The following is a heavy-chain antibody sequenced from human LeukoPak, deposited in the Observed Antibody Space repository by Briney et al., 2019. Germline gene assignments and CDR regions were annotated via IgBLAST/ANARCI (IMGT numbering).Heavy chain of an antibody. V-gene: IGHV4-59*01. Sequence: SETLSLTCTVSGGSISSYYWSWIRQPPGKGLEWIGYIYYSGSTNYNPSLKSRVTISVDTSKNQFSLKLSSVTAADTAVYYCARDPGPSGYFRPFDYYYGMDVWGQGTTVTVSS. J-gene: IGHJ6*02. D-gene: IGHD3-22*01. CDR1: GGSISSYY. CDR3: ARDPGPSGYFRPFDYYYGMDV. CDR2: IYYSGST.